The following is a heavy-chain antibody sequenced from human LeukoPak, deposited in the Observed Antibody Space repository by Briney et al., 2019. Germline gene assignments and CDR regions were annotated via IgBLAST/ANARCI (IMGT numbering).Heavy chain of an antibody. J-gene: IGHJ3*02. Sequence: SETLSLTCTVSGGSISSYYWSWIRQPPGKGLEWIGYIYYSGSTNYNPSLKSRVTISVDTSKNQFSLKLSSVTAAVTAVYYCARGGILDAFDIWGQGTMVTVSS. CDR3: ARGGILDAFDI. D-gene: IGHD3-16*01. CDR1: GGSISSYY. V-gene: IGHV4-59*01. CDR2: IYYSGST.